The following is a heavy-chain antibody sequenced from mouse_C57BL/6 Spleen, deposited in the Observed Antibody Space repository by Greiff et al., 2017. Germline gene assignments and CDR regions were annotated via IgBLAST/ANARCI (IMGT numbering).Heavy chain of an antibody. CDR1: GYAFTNYL. Sequence: QVQLQQSGAELVRPGTSVTVSCKASGYAFTNYLIEWVKQRPGQGLEWIGVINPGSGGTNYNEKFKGKATLTADKSSSTAYMQLSSLTSEDSAVYFCARVPYDYDGGLFAYWGQGTLVTVSA. D-gene: IGHD2-4*01. V-gene: IGHV1-54*01. CDR2: INPGSGGT. CDR3: ARVPYDYDGGLFAY. J-gene: IGHJ3*01.